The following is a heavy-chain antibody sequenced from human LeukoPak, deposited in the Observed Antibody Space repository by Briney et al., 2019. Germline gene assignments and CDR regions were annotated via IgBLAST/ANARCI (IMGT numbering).Heavy chain of an antibody. J-gene: IGHJ4*02. CDR2: IYHSGST. Sequence: KPSQTLSLTCAVSGGSISSGGYSWSWIRQPPGKGLEWIGYIYHSGSTYYNPSLKSRVTISVDRSKNQFSLKLSSVTAADTAVYYCARLVAATSNFDYWGQGTLVTVSS. CDR3: ARLVAATSNFDY. CDR1: GGSISSGGYS. V-gene: IGHV4-30-2*01. D-gene: IGHD6-13*01.